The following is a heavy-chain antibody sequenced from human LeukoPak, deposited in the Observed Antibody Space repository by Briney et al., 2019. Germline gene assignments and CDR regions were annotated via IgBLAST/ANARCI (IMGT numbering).Heavy chain of an antibody. Sequence: PGGSLRLSCSASGFTFSSYAMHWLRQAPGKELEYVSAISSNGGSTYYADSVEGRFTISRDNSKNTLYLQMSSLRAEDTAVYYCVKGRITMVRGVFDYWGQGTLVTVSS. CDR2: ISSNGGST. CDR3: VKGRITMVRGVFDY. J-gene: IGHJ4*02. D-gene: IGHD3-10*01. CDR1: GFTFSSYA. V-gene: IGHV3-64D*09.